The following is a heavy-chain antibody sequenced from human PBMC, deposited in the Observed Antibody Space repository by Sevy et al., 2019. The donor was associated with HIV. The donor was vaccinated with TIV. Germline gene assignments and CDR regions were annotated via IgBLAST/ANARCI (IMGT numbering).Heavy chain of an antibody. D-gene: IGHD3-10*01. V-gene: IGHV3-30-3*01. Sequence: GGSLRLSCAASGFILRNYVMHWVRQAPGKGLEWVAAVSFDGSDKFYADSVKGRFTISRDNSKNRLYLQTNSLRAEDTAVYYCVRDQAGPSDDYYYYYGMDLWGQGTTVTVSS. J-gene: IGHJ6*02. CDR1: GFILRNYV. CDR2: VSFDGSDK. CDR3: VRDQAGPSDDYYYYYGMDL.